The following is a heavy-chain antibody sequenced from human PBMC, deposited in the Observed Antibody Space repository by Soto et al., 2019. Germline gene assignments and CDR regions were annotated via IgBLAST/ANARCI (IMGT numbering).Heavy chain of an antibody. J-gene: IGHJ6*02. CDR3: ARVVGDFWSGNYYYYYGMGV. Sequence: SVKVSCKASGGTFSSYAISWVRQAPGQGLEWMGGIIPIFGTANYAQKFQGRVTITADESTSTAYTELSSLRSEDTAVYYCARVVGDFWSGNYYYYYGMGVWGQGTTVTVSS. CDR1: GGTFSSYA. V-gene: IGHV1-69*13. CDR2: IIPIFGTA. D-gene: IGHD3-3*01.